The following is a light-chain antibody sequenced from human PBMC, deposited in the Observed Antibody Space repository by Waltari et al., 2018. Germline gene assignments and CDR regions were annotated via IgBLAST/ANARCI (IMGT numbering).Light chain of an antibody. CDR2: DAA. V-gene: IGKV3-11*01. CDR3: QLRSKWLRT. J-gene: IGKJ1*01. CDR1: QSVRTY. Sequence: EIVLTQCPATLSLSPGERATLSCRASQSVRTYLAWYQQKPGQAPRLLIYDAATRATAIPARFSGSGSGTDFTLTISSLEPEDFAVYYCQLRSKWLRTFGQGTKVEV.